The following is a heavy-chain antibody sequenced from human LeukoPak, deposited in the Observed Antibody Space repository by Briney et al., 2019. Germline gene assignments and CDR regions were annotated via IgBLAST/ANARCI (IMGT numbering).Heavy chain of an antibody. CDR1: GYTLTELS. Sequence: ASVKVSCKVSGYTLTELSMHWVRQAPGQGLEWMGWINPNSGGTNYAQKFQGRVTMTRDTSISTAYMELSRLRSDDTAVYYCARDRERWFGEPYYYFDYWGQGTLVTVSS. D-gene: IGHD3-10*01. V-gene: IGHV1-2*02. J-gene: IGHJ4*02. CDR2: INPNSGGT. CDR3: ARDRERWFGEPYYYFDY.